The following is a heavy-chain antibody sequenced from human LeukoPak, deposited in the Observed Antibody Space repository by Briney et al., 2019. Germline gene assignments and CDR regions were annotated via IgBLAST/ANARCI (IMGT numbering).Heavy chain of an antibody. CDR1: GGSISSYY. V-gene: IGHV4-59*08. J-gene: IGHJ3*02. CDR2: IYYSGST. D-gene: IGHD6-6*01. CDR3: ARGGEYNSSPAGGSDAFDI. Sequence: SETLSLTCTVSGGSISSYYWSWIRQPPGKGLEWIGYIYYSGSTNYNPSLKSRVTISVDTSKNQFSLKLSSVTAADTAVYYCARGGEYNSSPAGGSDAFDIWGQGTMVTVSS.